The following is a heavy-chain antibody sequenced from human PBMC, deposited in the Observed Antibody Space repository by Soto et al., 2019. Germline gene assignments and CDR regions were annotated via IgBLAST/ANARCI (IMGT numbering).Heavy chain of an antibody. J-gene: IGHJ4*02. Sequence: QVQLVQSGAEVKKPGASVKVSCKASGYTFTNYYMHWVRQAPGQGLEWMGIINPSAGGTSYAPKFQARVTMTRDTSTSTVHMELSSLRPDDTAVYYCARDSTLAYWGQGTLVTVSS. V-gene: IGHV1-46*01. CDR2: INPSAGGT. CDR3: ARDSTLAY. CDR1: GYTFTNYY.